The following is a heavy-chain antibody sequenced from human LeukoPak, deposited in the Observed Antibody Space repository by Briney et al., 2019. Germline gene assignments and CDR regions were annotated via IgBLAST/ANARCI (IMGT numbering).Heavy chain of an antibody. CDR1: GYTFTSYG. J-gene: IGHJ4*02. CDR3: VRDEGSSSQPFDY. Sequence: ASVKVSCTASGYTFTSYGISWVRQAPGQGLEWMGWINAYNGNTNYVQKVQGRVTMTTDTSTSTAYMELRSLRSDDTAVYYCVRDEGSSSQPFDYWGQGTLVTVSS. V-gene: IGHV1-18*01. D-gene: IGHD6-6*01. CDR2: INAYNGNT.